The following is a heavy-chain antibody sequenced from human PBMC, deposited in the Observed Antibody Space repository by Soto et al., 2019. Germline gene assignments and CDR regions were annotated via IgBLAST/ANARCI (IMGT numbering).Heavy chain of an antibody. J-gene: IGHJ3*02. CDR3: ARVSLRGDWLAGAFDI. CDR2: ISSSGSTI. Sequence: GSLELFWGALWFNFRDQYHSLDPQASRKGLEWVSYISSSGSTIYYADSVKGRFTISRDNAKNSLYLQMNSLRAEDTAVYYCARVSLRGDWLAGAFDIWGQGTMVTVSS. V-gene: IGHV3-11*01. CDR1: WFNFRDQY. D-gene: IGHD2-21*02.